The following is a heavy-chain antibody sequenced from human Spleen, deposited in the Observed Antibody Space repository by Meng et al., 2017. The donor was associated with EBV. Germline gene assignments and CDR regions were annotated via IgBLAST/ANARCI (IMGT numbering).Heavy chain of an antibody. Sequence: EVRLVESGGALVQPGGSLRLSCAASGFTFSSHWMHWVRQAPGKGLVWVSAIRSDGSNTPYADSVKGRFTISRDNAKNTLYLQMNSLRADDTAVYFCASGIVPYGSGKVDYWGQGTLVTVAS. V-gene: IGHV3-74*01. CDR2: IRSDGSNT. CDR1: GFTFSSHW. D-gene: IGHD3-10*01. CDR3: ASGIVPYGSGKVDY. J-gene: IGHJ4*02.